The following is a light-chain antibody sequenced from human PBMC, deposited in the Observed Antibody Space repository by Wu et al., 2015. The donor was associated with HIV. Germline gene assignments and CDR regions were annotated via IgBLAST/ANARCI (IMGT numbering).Light chain of an antibody. Sequence: ENVLTQSPATLSLSPGERATLSCKASQSVRNNYFAWFQQRPGQAPRLLIYGASNRATGTPDRFSGSGSGTDFTLTITRLEPQDFAVYYCQHYDTSPPWTFGQGTRVEVK. CDR1: QSVRNNY. CDR2: GAS. J-gene: IGKJ1*01. V-gene: IGKV3-20*01. CDR3: QHYDTSPPWT.